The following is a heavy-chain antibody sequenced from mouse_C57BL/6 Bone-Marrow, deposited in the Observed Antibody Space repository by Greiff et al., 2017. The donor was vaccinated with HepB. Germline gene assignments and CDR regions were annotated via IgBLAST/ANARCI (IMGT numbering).Heavy chain of an antibody. Sequence: QVQLQQSGAEPVRPGTSVKVSCKASGYAFTNYLIEWVKQRPGQGLEWIGVINPGSGGTNYNEKFKGKATLTADKSSSTAYMQLSSLTSEDSAVYFCAVNLLGYWGQGTTLTVSS. CDR1: GYAFTNYL. J-gene: IGHJ2*01. V-gene: IGHV1-54*01. CDR3: AVNLLGY. D-gene: IGHD3-3*01. CDR2: INPGSGGT.